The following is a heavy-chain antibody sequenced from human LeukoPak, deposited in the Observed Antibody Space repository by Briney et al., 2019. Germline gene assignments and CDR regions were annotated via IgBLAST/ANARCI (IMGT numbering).Heavy chain of an antibody. Sequence: PSETLSLTCTVSGGSISSGGYYWSWIRQPPGKGLEWIAYIYHSGSTYYNPSLKSRVTISVDRSKNQFSLKLSSVTAADTAVYYCARTIVVVPAALSGFDPWGQGTLVTVSS. CDR3: ARTIVVVPAALSGFDP. V-gene: IGHV4-30-2*01. D-gene: IGHD2-2*01. J-gene: IGHJ5*02. CDR1: GGSISSGGYY. CDR2: IYHSGST.